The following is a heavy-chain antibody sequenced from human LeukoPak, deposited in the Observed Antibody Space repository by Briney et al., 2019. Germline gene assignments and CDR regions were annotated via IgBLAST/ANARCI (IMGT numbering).Heavy chain of an antibody. CDR2: ITTSGGSA. CDR1: GFTFSSYA. V-gene: IGHV3-23*01. CDR3: AREGRIQNYYYYMDV. Sequence: PGESLRLSCAASGFTFSSYATSWVRRAPGKGLEWVSGITTSGGSASYADSVKGRFTISRDNPGDTLYLQMNSLRAEDTAVYYCAREGRIQNYYYYMDVWGKGTTVTVSS. J-gene: IGHJ6*03.